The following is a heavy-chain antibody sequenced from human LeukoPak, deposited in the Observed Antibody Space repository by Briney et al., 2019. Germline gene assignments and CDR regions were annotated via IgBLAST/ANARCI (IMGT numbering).Heavy chain of an antibody. V-gene: IGHV3-30*18. Sequence: GGSLRLSCAASGFTFSTYGIHWVRQAPGKGLEWVAVISNDGSNKYYADSVKGRFTISRDNSKSTLYLQMDSLRPEDTAVYYCAKSSSVHYDFWSGRYYPNSWGQGTLVTVSS. D-gene: IGHD3-3*01. J-gene: IGHJ4*02. CDR1: GFTFSTYG. CDR2: ISNDGSNK. CDR3: AKSSSVHYDFWSGRYYPNS.